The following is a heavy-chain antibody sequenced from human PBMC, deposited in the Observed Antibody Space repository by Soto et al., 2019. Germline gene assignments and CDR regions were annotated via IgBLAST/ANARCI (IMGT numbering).Heavy chain of an antibody. CDR1: GYTFTDYY. CDR2: INPDSGGT. CDR3: AIRTGQLAIISEFDGDWFFEV. J-gene: IGHJ2*01. V-gene: IGHV1-2*02. D-gene: IGHD2-2*01. Sequence: QEQLVQSGAELKKPGASLKVSCKASGYTFTDYYINWVRQAPGQGLEWVGWINPDSGGTNLAQRFQGRVTMTSDTSINTAYMELSSLRSDDTAVYYCAIRTGQLAIISEFDGDWFFEVWGRGTLVTVSS.